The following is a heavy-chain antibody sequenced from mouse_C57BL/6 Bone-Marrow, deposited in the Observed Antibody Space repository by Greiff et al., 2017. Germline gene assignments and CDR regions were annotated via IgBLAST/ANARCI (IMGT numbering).Heavy chain of an antibody. Sequence: VQLQQSGAELARPGASVKMSCKASGYTFTSYTMHWVKQRPGQGLEWIGYINPSSGYTKYNQKFKDKATLTADKSSSTAYMQLSSLTSEDSAVYYCARCTTVVARGFAYWGQGTLVTVSA. CDR2: INPSSGYT. CDR3: ARCTTVVARGFAY. D-gene: IGHD1-1*01. V-gene: IGHV1-4*01. J-gene: IGHJ3*01. CDR1: GYTFTSYT.